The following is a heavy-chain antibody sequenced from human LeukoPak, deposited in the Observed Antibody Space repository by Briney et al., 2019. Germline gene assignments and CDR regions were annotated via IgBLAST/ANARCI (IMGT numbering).Heavy chain of an antibody. V-gene: IGHV3-23*01. J-gene: IGHJ4*02. CDR3: AKDRRCSTSCQNTEDY. Sequence: GGSLRLSCAASGFTFSSYAMSWVRQAPGKGLEWVSAISGSGGSTYYADSVKGRFTISRDNSKNTLYLQMNSLRAEDTAVYYCAKDRRCSTSCQNTEDYWGQGTLVTVSS. CDR2: ISGSGGST. D-gene: IGHD2-2*01. CDR1: GFTFSSYA.